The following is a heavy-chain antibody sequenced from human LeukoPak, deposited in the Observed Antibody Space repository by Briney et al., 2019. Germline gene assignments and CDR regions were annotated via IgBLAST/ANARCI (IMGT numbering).Heavy chain of an antibody. V-gene: IGHV4-59*01. Sequence: SETLSLTCTVSGGSISFYYWSWVRQPPGKGLEWVGYIYYSGSTTYNHSLKSRVTISVDASKTQFSLKLSSVTAADAAMYYCVRSYDASSYFHAFDIWGQGTEVTVSS. CDR1: GGSISFYY. D-gene: IGHD3-22*01. CDR3: VRSYDASSYFHAFDI. CDR2: IYYSGST. J-gene: IGHJ3*02.